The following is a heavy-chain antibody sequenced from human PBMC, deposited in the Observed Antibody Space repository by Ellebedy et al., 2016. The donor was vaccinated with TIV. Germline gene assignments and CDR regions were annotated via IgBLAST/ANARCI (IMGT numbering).Heavy chain of an antibody. V-gene: IGHV4-39*01. D-gene: IGHD3-10*01. CDR1: GGSISSYY. CDR3: ARSYSSGSGQEYFDL. Sequence: SETLSLTCTVSGGSISSYYWGWIRQPPGTGLEWIGSIYYSWSTYYSPSLKSRVTISVDTSKNQFSLTLSSVTAADTAVYYCARSYSSGSGQEYFDLWGRGTLVTVSS. CDR2: IYYSWST. J-gene: IGHJ2*01.